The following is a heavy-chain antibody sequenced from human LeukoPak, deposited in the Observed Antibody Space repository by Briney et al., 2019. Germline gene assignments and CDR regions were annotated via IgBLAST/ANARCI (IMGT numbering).Heavy chain of an antibody. CDR2: INRGSNYI. D-gene: IGHD2-21*02. CDR3: ARDRGGRVVVTATYFDS. CDR1: GFTFSSYT. J-gene: IGHJ4*02. V-gene: IGHV3-21*01. Sequence: GGSLRLSCAASGFTFSSYTINWVRQPPGKGLEWVASINRGSNYILYADSVKGRFTISRDNGKNSLSLQMNSLRAEDTAVYYCARDRGGRVVVTATYFDSWGQGTLVTVSS.